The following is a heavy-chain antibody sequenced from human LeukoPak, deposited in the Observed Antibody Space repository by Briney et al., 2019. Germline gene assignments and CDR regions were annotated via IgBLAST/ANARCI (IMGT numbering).Heavy chain of an antibody. CDR1: GVTFISYA. V-gene: IGHV3-23*01. Sequence: GGSLRLSCAASGVTFISYAMSWGRQAPGKGVEWVSAISGSGGSTYYADSVKGRFTISRDNSKNTLYLQMNSLRAEDTAVYYCAKPLVARPFDYWGQGTLVTVSS. CDR2: ISGSGGST. CDR3: AKPLVARPFDY. D-gene: IGHD6-6*01. J-gene: IGHJ4*02.